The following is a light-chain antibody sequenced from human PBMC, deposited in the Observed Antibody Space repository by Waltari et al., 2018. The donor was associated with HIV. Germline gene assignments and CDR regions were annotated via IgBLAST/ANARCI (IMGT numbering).Light chain of an antibody. CDR2: GAS. CDR1: QSVSSSY. Sequence: DIVLTQSPGTLSLSSGARATLSCRASQSVSSSYLAWYQQKPGQAPRLLIYGASSRATGIPDRFSGSGSGTDFTLTISRLEPEDFAVYYCQQYGSSPWTFGQGTKVEIK. V-gene: IGKV3-20*01. J-gene: IGKJ1*01. CDR3: QQYGSSPWT.